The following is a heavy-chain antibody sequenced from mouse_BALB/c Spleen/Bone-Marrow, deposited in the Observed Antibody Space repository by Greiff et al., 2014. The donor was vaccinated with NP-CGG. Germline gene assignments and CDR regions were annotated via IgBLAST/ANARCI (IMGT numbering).Heavy chain of an antibody. CDR3: ASYRYGWYFDV. V-gene: IGHV14-3*02. CDR1: GLNIKDTY. Sequence: EVQLQQSGAELVKLGASVKLSCTASGLNIKDTYMHWVKQRPERGLEWIGRIDPANGNTKYDPKFQGKATITADTSSNTAHLQLNSLTSEDTAVYYCASYRYGWYFDVWGAGTTVTVSS. CDR2: IDPANGNT. D-gene: IGHD2-12*01. J-gene: IGHJ1*01.